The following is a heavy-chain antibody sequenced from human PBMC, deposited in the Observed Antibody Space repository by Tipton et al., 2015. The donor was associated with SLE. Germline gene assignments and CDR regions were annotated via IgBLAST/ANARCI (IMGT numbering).Heavy chain of an antibody. D-gene: IGHD1-7*01. CDR2: INTDGSSA. J-gene: IGHJ3*01. CDR1: GGSFSGYY. Sequence: LSLTCAVYGGSFSGYYWSWIRQPPGKGLVWVARINTDGSSANYADSVKGRLTITRDNAKNTLYLQMNSLRADDMAIYYCGRDLNYVFDVWGQGTMVTVSS. V-gene: IGHV3-74*01. CDR3: GRDLNYVFDV.